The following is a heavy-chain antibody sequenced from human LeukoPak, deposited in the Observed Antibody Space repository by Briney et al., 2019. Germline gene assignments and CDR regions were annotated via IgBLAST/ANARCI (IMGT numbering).Heavy chain of an antibody. CDR1: GFSFSDAW. CDR3: TTYASGRKFDY. CDR2: IESKTDGGTT. Sequence: GGSHRLSCAASGFSFSDAWMSWVRQVPGKGLEWVGRIESKTDGGTTDYAAHVKVTFTISRDDSTNPLNLQMNSLKSEDTAVYYCTTYASGRKFDYWGQGILVTVSS. V-gene: IGHV3-15*04. D-gene: IGHD3-10*01. J-gene: IGHJ4*02.